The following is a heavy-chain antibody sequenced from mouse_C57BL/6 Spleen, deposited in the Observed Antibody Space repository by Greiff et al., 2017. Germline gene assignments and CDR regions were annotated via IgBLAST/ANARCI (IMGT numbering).Heavy chain of an antibody. CDR2: ISSGGSYT. V-gene: IGHV5-6*02. J-gene: IGHJ2*01. CDR1: GFTFSSYG. Sequence: EVKLVESGGDLVKPGGSLKLSCAASGFTFSSYGMSWVRQTPDKRLEWVATISSGGSYTYYPDSVKGRFTISRDNAKNTLYLQMSSLKSEDTAMYYCARQDYGNYVGGYYFDYWGQGTTLTVSS. CDR3: ARQDYGNYVGGYYFDY. D-gene: IGHD2-1*01.